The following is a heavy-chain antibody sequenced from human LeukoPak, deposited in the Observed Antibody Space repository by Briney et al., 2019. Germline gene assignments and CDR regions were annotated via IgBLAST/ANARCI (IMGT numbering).Heavy chain of an antibody. J-gene: IGHJ6*03. Sequence: SSETLSLTCTVSGGSISSSSYYWGWIRQPPGKGLEWIGNIYYSGSTDYNPSLKSRVTMSVDTSKNQFSLKLSSVTAADTAVYYCARSIKAYYYYYMDVWGKGTTVTVSS. D-gene: IGHD3-10*01. V-gene: IGHV4-39*07. CDR3: ARSIKAYYYYYMDV. CDR2: IYYSGST. CDR1: GGSISSSSYY.